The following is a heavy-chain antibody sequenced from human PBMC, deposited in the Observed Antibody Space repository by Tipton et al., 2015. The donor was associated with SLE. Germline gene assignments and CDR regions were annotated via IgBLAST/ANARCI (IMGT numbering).Heavy chain of an antibody. J-gene: IGHJ6*03. Sequence: GSLRLSCAGTGFIFTTYSLTWVRQAPGKGLEWLAALSGRGDSTYYADSVKGRFTISRDNSKNTLYLQINDLRAEDTAVYYCANLAGNYYYYHYMDVWGKGTTVTVSS. CDR3: ANLAGNYYYYHYMDV. CDR2: LSGRGDST. V-gene: IGHV3-23*01. CDR1: GFIFTTYS. D-gene: IGHD3-10*01.